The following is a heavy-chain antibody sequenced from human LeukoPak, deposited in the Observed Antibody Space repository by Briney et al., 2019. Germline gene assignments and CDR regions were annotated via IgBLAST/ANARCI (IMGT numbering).Heavy chain of an antibody. CDR1: GYTFTSYG. D-gene: IGHD3-22*01. Sequence: ASVKVSCKXSGYTFTSYGISWVRQAPGQGLEWMGWISAYNGNTNYAQKLQGRVTMTTDTSTSTAYMELRSLRSDDTAVYYCARGGITYYYDSSGYPWYFDYWGQGTLVTVSS. CDR2: ISAYNGNT. V-gene: IGHV1-18*01. CDR3: ARGGITYYYDSSGYPWYFDY. J-gene: IGHJ4*02.